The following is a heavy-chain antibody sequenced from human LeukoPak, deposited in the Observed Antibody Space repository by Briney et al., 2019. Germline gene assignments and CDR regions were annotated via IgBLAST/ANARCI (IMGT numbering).Heavy chain of an antibody. V-gene: IGHV4-59*01. CDR1: GGSISSYY. CDR3: ARGRGGSGSYHQMSMRWFDP. Sequence: SETLSLTCTVSGGSISSYYWSWIRQPPGKGLEWIGYIYYSGSTNYNPSLKSRVTISVDTSKNQFSLKLSSVTAEDTAVYYCARGRGGSGSYHQMSMRWFDPWGQGTLVTVSS. CDR2: IYYSGST. D-gene: IGHD3-10*01. J-gene: IGHJ5*02.